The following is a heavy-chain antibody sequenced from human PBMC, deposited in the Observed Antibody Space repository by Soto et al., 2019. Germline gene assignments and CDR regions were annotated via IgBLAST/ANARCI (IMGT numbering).Heavy chain of an antibody. D-gene: IGHD2-2*01. CDR2: IIPLFRTP. V-gene: IGHV1-69*12. CDR1: GGTFSSSA. CDR3: ASDNARLPLGGNYYYILDV. Sequence: QVQLVQSGAEMKEPGSSVKVSCKTSGGTFSSSAISWLRQAPGQGLEWMGGIIPLFRTPDYAQKFQGRVTIAADESTRTAYTELSSLRSEDTAVYYCASDNARLPLGGNYYYILDVWGQGTTITVSS. J-gene: IGHJ6*02.